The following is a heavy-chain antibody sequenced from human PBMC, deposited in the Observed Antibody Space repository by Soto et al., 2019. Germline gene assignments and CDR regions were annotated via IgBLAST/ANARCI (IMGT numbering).Heavy chain of an antibody. Sequence: HSETLSLTCAVYGGSFSGYYWSWIRQPPGKGLEWIGEINHSGSTNYNPSLKSRVTISVDTSKNQFSLKLSSVTAADTAVYYCARGGVFWSGYLRYYGMDVWGQGTTVTVSS. V-gene: IGHV4-34*01. J-gene: IGHJ6*02. D-gene: IGHD3-3*01. CDR3: ARGGVFWSGYLRYYGMDV. CDR1: GGSFSGYY. CDR2: INHSGST.